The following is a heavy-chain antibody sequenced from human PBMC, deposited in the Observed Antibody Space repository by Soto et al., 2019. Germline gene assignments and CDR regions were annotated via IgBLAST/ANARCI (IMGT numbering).Heavy chain of an antibody. CDR3: ARGARYSSGWYPEYNWFDP. CDR2: IYYSGST. Sequence: LETLSLTCSVSGVSVTSYHWSWIRQPPGKGLEWIGYIYYSGSTNYNPSLKSRVTISVDTSKNQFSLKLSSVTAADTAVYYCARGARYSSGWYPEYNWFDPWGQGTLVTVSS. J-gene: IGHJ5*02. CDR1: GVSVTSYH. D-gene: IGHD6-19*01. V-gene: IGHV4-59*02.